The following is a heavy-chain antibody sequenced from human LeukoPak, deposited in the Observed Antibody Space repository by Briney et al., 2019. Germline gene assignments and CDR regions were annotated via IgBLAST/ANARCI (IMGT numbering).Heavy chain of an antibody. D-gene: IGHD3-10*01. CDR3: ARFGDMVRGVTKPYYYYYMDV. CDR1: GFTFSSYS. J-gene: IGHJ6*03. V-gene: IGHV3-21*01. CDR2: ISSSSSYI. Sequence: PGGSLRLSCAASGFTFSSYSMNWVRQAPGKGLEWVSSISSSSSYIYYADSVKGRFTISRDNAKNSLYLQMNSLRAEDTAVYYCARFGDMVRGVTKPYYYYYMDVWGKGTTVTVSS.